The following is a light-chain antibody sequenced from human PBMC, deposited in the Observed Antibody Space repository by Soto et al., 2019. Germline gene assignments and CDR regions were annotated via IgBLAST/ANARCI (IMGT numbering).Light chain of an antibody. V-gene: IGKV3-15*01. J-gene: IGKJ2*01. Sequence: EVVKTEYPATLSVAPGGSATLSCRASQHVSSNFAWYRQKPGQAPTLLIYHASTRATGIPARFSGSGSGTEFTLTISSLQSEDFAVYYCQQYNNWPYTFGQGTKLEIK. CDR3: QQYNNWPYT. CDR2: HAS. CDR1: QHVSSN.